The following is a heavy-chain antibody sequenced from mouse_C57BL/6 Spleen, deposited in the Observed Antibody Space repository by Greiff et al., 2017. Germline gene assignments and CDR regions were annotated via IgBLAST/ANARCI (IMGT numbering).Heavy chain of an antibody. CDR3: ARAGGSYYDYGGYYFDY. V-gene: IGHV1-47*01. CDR1: GYTFTTYP. D-gene: IGHD2-4*01. J-gene: IGHJ2*01. CDR2: FHPYNDDT. Sequence: QVQLQQSGAELVKPGASVKMSCKASGYTFTTYPIEWMKQNHGKSLEWIGNFHPYNDDTKYNEKFKGKATLTVEKSSSTVYLELSRLTSDDSAVYYCARAGGSYYDYGGYYFDYWGQGTTRTVSS.